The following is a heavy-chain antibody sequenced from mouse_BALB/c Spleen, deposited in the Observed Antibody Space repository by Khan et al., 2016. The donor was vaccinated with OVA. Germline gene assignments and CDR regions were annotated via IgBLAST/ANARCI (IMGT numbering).Heavy chain of an antibody. CDR1: DYTFTNYG. Sequence: QIQLVQSGPELKKPGETVKISCKASDYTFTNYGMNWVRQAPGKGLKWMGWINTYTGEPTYADDFKGRFAFSLETSASTAYLQINNLKNEDTATYYCGRKYYINDRYFDVWGAGTMVTVSS. D-gene: IGHD2-12*01. CDR3: GRKYYINDRYFDV. J-gene: IGHJ1*01. V-gene: IGHV9-3-1*01. CDR2: INTYTGEP.